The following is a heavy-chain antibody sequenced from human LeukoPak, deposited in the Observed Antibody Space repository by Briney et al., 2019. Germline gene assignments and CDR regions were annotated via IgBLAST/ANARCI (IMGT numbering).Heavy chain of an antibody. V-gene: IGHV4-39*07. CDR1: GGSISSSSYY. Sequence: SETLSLTCTVSGGSISSSSYYWGWIRQPPGKGLEWIGSIYYSGSTYYNPSLKSRVTISVDTSKNQFSLKLSSVTAADTAVYYCARSFDSRGYYYYGMDVWGQGTTVTVSS. D-gene: IGHD3-22*01. CDR3: ARSFDSRGYYYYGMDV. CDR2: IYYSGST. J-gene: IGHJ6*02.